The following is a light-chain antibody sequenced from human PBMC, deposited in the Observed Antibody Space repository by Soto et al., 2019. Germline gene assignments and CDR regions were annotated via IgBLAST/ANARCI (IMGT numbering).Light chain of an antibody. V-gene: IGLV2-14*01. CDR2: EFR. J-gene: IGLJ1*01. Sequence: QSALTQPASVSGSPGQSITISCTGTNTDVGGYKYVSWYQHHPGKAPKLILYEFRNRPSGVSNRFSGSKSGNTASLTISGLQADDEAEYFCSSYTRARTYVFGSGTKVTV. CDR1: NTDVGGYKY. CDR3: SSYTRARTYV.